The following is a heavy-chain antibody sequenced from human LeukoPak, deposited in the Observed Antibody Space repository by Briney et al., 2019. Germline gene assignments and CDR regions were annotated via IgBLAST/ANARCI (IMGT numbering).Heavy chain of an antibody. Sequence: GASVKVSCKASGYTFTSYYMHWVRQAPGQGLEWMGIINPSGGSTSYAQKFQGRVTMTRDTSTSTVYMELSGLRSEDTAVYYCARSGYCSSTSCYDRDYYYGMDVWGQGTTVTVSS. V-gene: IGHV1-46*01. D-gene: IGHD2-2*01. CDR2: INPSGGST. CDR1: GYTFTSYY. CDR3: ARSGYCSSTSCYDRDYYYGMDV. J-gene: IGHJ6*02.